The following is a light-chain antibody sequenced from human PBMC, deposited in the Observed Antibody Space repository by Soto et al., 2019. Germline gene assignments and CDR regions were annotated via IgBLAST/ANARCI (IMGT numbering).Light chain of an antibody. V-gene: IGKV1-39*01. CDR1: ESISSH. Sequence: DIQMTQSPSSLSASVGDSVTITCRASESISSHSNWYQQNPGKAPNLLIYPASTLQNGVPSRFSGSGSGTDFTLTISSLQPEDFATYYCQQSYSTLSITFGQGTRLEIK. J-gene: IGKJ5*01. CDR3: QQSYSTLSIT. CDR2: PAS.